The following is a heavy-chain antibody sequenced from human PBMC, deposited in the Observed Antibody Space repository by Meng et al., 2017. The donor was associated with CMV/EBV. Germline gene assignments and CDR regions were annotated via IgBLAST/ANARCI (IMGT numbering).Heavy chain of an antibody. J-gene: IGHJ6*02. V-gene: IGHV3-7*01. CDR1: GFTFDDYA. CDR3: ARSDCSSTSCYNYYYYGMDV. CDR2: IKQDGREK. Sequence: GESLKISCAASGFTFDDYAMHWVRQAPGKGLEWVANIKQDGREKYYVDSVKGRFTISRDNAKNSLYLQMNSLRAEDTAVYYCARSDCSSTSCYNYYYYGMDVWGQGTTVTVSS. D-gene: IGHD2-2*02.